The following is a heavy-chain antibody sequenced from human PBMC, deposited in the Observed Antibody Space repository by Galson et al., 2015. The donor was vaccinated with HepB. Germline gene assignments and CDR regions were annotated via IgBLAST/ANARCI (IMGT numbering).Heavy chain of an antibody. D-gene: IGHD6-19*01. CDR1: GYTFTSYA. V-gene: IGHV1-3*01. CDR3: ARGGQWNWYFDL. CDR2: INAGNGNT. J-gene: IGHJ2*01. Sequence: SVKVSCKASGYTFTSYAMHWVRQAPGQRLEWMGWINAGNGNTKYSQKFQDRVTITRDTSASTAYMELSSLRSEDTAVYFCARGGQWNWYFDLWGRGTLVTVSS.